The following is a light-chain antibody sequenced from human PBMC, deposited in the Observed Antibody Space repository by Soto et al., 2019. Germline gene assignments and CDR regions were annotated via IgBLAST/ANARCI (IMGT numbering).Light chain of an antibody. CDR1: SGHSSYA. V-gene: IGLV4-69*01. Sequence: QAVLTQSPSASASLGASVKLTCTLSSGHSSYAIAWHQQQPGKGPRYLMKLNSDGSHSKGDGIPDRVSGSSSGAERYLTISSLQSEDEADYYCQAWGAGIRVFGGGTKLTVL. CDR2: LNSDGSH. CDR3: QAWGAGIRV. J-gene: IGLJ2*01.